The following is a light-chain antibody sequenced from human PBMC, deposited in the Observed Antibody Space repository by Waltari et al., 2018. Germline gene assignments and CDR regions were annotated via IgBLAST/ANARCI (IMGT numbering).Light chain of an antibody. CDR1: QSVSRA. Sequence: EIVLTQSPGTLSLSPGERATLSCRASQSVSRALAWYQQEPGQAPRLLIYGASSRATGVPDRFSGSGSGTDFSLTISRLEPEDFAVYYCQQYVRLPVSFGQGTKVEIK. V-gene: IGKV3-20*01. CDR2: GAS. J-gene: IGKJ1*01. CDR3: QQYVRLPVS.